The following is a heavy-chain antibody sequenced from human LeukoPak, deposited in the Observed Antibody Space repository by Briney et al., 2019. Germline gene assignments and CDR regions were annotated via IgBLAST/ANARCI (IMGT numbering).Heavy chain of an antibody. CDR3: ARDVDSSGYFDY. CDR2: IYYSGST. J-gene: IGHJ4*02. D-gene: IGHD3-22*01. V-gene: IGHV4-59*01. CDR1: GGSISSYY. Sequence: SETLSLTCTVSGGSISSYYWSWIRQPPGKGLEWIGYIYYSGSTNYNPSLKSRVTISVDTSKNQFSLKLSSVTAADTAVYYCARDVDSSGYFDYWGQGTLVTVSS.